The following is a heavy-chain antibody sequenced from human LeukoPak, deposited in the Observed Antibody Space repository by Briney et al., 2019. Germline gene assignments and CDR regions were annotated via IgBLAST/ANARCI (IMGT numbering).Heavy chain of an antibody. J-gene: IGHJ4*02. CDR2: ISAYNGNT. Sequence: VASVKVSCKASGYTFTSYGISWVRQAPGHGLEWMGWISAYNGNTNYAQKLQGRVTMTTDTSTSTAYMELRSLRSDDTAVYYCARAVGRITIFGVVITHFDYWGQGTLVTVSS. CDR3: ARAVGRITIFGVVITHFDY. CDR1: GYTFTSYG. D-gene: IGHD3-3*01. V-gene: IGHV1-18*01.